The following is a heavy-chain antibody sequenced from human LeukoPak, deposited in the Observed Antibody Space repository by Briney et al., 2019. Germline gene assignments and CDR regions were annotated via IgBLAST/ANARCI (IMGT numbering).Heavy chain of an antibody. Sequence: SETLSLTCTVPGGSISSSSYYWGWIRQPPGKGLEWIGSIYYSGSTCYNPSLKSRVTISVDTSKNQFSLKLSSVTAADTAVYYCASQEGLWTGDYWGQGTLVTVSS. V-gene: IGHV4-39*01. CDR1: GGSISSSSYY. D-gene: IGHD4/OR15-4a*01. CDR3: ASQEGLWTGDY. J-gene: IGHJ4*02. CDR2: IYYSGST.